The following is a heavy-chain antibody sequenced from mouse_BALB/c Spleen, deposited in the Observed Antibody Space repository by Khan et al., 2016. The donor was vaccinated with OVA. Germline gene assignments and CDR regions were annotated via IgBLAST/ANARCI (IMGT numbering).Heavy chain of an antibody. D-gene: IGHD2-10*02. CDR3: AKGVWSYYFALDY. V-gene: IGHV2-6-5*01. Sequence: VQLQESGPGLVAPSQSLSITCTVSGFSLTDYGVSWIRQPPGKGLEWLGVIWGGGSTYYNSALKSRLSISKDNSKSQVFLKMNSLQTDDTAMYCCAKGVWSYYFALDYWGQGTSVTVSS. CDR2: IWGGGST. J-gene: IGHJ4*01. CDR1: GFSLTDYG.